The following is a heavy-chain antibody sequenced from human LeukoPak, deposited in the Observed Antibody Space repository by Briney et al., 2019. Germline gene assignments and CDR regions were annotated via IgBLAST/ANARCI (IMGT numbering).Heavy chain of an antibody. CDR2: ISGSGDTT. J-gene: IGHJ3*01. D-gene: IGHD3-22*01. Sequence: GGSLRLSCAASGFTFRIYVMTWVRQAPGKGLEWVSSISGSGDTTYYADSVKGRFSVSRDNSKNTLYLQMNSLRADDTAVYYCAKWGGIVVVIHPKTAFDFWGQGTMVTVSS. CDR3: AKWGGIVVVIHPKTAFDF. V-gene: IGHV3-23*01. CDR1: GFTFRIYV.